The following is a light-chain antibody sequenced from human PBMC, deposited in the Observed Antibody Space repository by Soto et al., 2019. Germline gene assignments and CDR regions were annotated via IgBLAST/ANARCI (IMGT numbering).Light chain of an antibody. CDR1: QSVSSSY. Sequence: EIVFTQSPGTLSLSPGERATLSCSASQSVSSSYLAWYQQKPGQAPRLLIYGAYSRATGITDRFSGSGSGTDFTLTISRLEPEDFAVYYCQQYGSSQWTVGPGTQVDIK. CDR2: GAY. J-gene: IGKJ1*01. CDR3: QQYGSSQWT. V-gene: IGKV3-20*01.